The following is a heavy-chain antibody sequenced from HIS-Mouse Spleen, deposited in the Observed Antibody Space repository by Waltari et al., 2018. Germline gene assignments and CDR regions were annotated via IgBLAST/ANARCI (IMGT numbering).Heavy chain of an antibody. D-gene: IGHD2-8*01. CDR1: GYSTSSGYH. J-gene: IGHJ1*01. Sequence: QVQLQESGPGLVKPSETLSLTCTVSGYSTSSGYHWGWLRQPPGKGLEWIGSIYHSGSTYYNPSLKSRVTISVDTSKNQFSLKLSSVTAADTAVYYCARDSWAYAIEYFQHWGQGTLVTVSS. CDR2: IYHSGST. CDR3: ARDSWAYAIEYFQH. V-gene: IGHV4-38-2*02.